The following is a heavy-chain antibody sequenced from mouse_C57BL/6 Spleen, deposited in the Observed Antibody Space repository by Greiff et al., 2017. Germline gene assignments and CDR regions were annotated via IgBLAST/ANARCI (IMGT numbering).Heavy chain of an antibody. CDR1: GYAFSSSW. J-gene: IGHJ2*01. CDR3: ARESNWPYFDY. Sequence: VMLVEAGPELVKPGASVKISCKASGYAFSSSWMNWVKQRPGKGLEWIGRIYPGDGDTNYNGKFKGKATLTADKSSSTAYMQLSSLTSEDSAVYFCARESNWPYFDYWGQGTTLTVSS. CDR2: IYPGDGDT. D-gene: IGHD4-1*01. V-gene: IGHV1-82*01.